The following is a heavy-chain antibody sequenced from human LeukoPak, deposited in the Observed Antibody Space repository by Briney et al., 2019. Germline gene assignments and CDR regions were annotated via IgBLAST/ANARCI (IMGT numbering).Heavy chain of an antibody. D-gene: IGHD3-22*01. CDR1: GFTFSNYG. Sequence: GGSLRLSCAASGFTFSNYGMHWVRQAPGKGLEWVAFIRYDEINTYYADSVKGRFTISRDSSKNTLYLQMNSLRAEDTAVYYCAKDRGYHYDSSGYYYVFNYYYYYMDVWGKGTTVTVSS. CDR3: AKDRGYHYDSSGYYYVFNYYYYYMDV. J-gene: IGHJ6*03. CDR2: IRYDEINT. V-gene: IGHV3-30*02.